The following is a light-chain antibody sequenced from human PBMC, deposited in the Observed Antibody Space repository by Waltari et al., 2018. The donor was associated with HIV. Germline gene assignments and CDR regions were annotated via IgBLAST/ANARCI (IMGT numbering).Light chain of an antibody. J-gene: IGLJ2*01. CDR2: RNN. CDR3: QSYDITLSASVV. Sequence: QSELTQPPSVSGTPGQRVTISCSGSSSNIGSNSVYWYQQLPGTAPKLLISRNNQRPSGVPDRFSASKSGTSASLTITGLQAEDEADYFCQSYDITLSASVVFGGGTKLTVL. V-gene: IGLV1-44*01. CDR1: SSNIGSNS.